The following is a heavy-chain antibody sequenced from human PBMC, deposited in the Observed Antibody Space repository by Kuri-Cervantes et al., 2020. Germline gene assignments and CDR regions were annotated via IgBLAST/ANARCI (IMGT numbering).Heavy chain of an antibody. CDR2: ISAYNGDT. Sequence: ASVKVSCKASGYTFTSYDINWVRQAPGQALEWMGWISAYNGDTNYAQKLQGRVTMTTDTSTSTAYMELRSLRSDDTAVYYCARVHYDSSGLTGYLDYWGQGTLVTVSS. J-gene: IGHJ4*02. D-gene: IGHD3-22*01. V-gene: IGHV1-18*01. CDR3: ARVHYDSSGLTGYLDY. CDR1: GYTFTSYD.